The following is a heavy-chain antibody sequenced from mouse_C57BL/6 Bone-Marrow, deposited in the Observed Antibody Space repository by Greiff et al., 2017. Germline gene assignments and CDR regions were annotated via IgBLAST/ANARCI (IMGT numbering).Heavy chain of an antibody. CDR3: TTDYGSSPDY. V-gene: IGHV14-4*01. J-gene: IGHJ2*01. D-gene: IGHD1-1*01. CDR2: IDPENGDT. CDR1: GFNIKDDY. Sequence: EVQLKESGAELVRPGASVKLSCTASGFNIKDDYMHWVKQRPEQGLEWIGWIDPENGDTEYASKFQGKATITADTSSNTAYLQLSSLTSEDTAVYYCTTDYGSSPDYWGQGTTLTVSS.